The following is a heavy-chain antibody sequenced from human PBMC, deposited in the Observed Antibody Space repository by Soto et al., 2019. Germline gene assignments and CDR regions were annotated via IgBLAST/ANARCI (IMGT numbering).Heavy chain of an antibody. D-gene: IGHD3-22*01. V-gene: IGHV4-39*02. CDR1: GGSISSSSYY. J-gene: IGHJ4*02. Sequence: SETLSLTCTVSGGSISSSSYYWGWIRQPPGKGLEWIGSIYYSGSTYYNPSLKSRVTISVDTSKNQFSLKLSSVTAADTAVYYCARERKYYYDSSGYYKGPFDYWGQGTLVTVS. CDR2: IYYSGST. CDR3: ARERKYYYDSSGYYKGPFDY.